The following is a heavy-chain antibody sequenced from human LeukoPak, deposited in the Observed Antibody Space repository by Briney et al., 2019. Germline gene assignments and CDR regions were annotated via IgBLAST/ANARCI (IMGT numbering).Heavy chain of an antibody. V-gene: IGHV3-48*01. CDR1: GFTFSSYS. D-gene: IGHD1-14*01. Sequence: PGGSLRLSCAASGFTFSSYSMNWVRQAPGKGLEWVSYISSSSSTIYYADSVKGRFTISRDNAKNSLYLQMNSLRAEDTAVYYCARSLPGGEITGTNGIDYWGQGTLVTVSS. CDR2: ISSSSSTI. CDR3: ARSLPGGEITGTNGIDY. J-gene: IGHJ4*02.